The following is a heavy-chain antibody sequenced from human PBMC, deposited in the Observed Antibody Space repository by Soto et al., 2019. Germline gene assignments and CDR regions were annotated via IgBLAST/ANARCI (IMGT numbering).Heavy chain of an antibody. CDR3: ANDSSLRYFDWPYYYYYGMDV. J-gene: IGHJ6*02. D-gene: IGHD3-9*01. Sequence: SETLSLTCAVYGGSFSGYYWSWIRQPPGKGLEWIGEINHSGSTNYNPSLKSRVTISVDTSKNQFSLKLSSVTAADTAVYYCANDSSLRYFDWPYYYYYGMDVWGQGTTVTVSS. CDR2: INHSGST. V-gene: IGHV4-34*01. CDR1: GGSFSGYY.